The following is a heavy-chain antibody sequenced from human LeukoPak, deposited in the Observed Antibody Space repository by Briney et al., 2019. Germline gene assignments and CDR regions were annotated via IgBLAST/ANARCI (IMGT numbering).Heavy chain of an antibody. Sequence: GGSLRLSCAASGFTFDDYAMHWVRQAPGKGLEWVSGISWNSCSIRYADSVKGRFTISRDNAKNYLYVQMNRLRDEDTALYYCEKDLVQSIVGATPTFHYWGQGSLVSVSS. CDR3: EKDLVQSIVGATPTFHY. V-gene: IGHV3-9*01. CDR1: GFTFDDYA. J-gene: IGHJ4*02. CDR2: ISWNSCSI. D-gene: IGHD1-26*01.